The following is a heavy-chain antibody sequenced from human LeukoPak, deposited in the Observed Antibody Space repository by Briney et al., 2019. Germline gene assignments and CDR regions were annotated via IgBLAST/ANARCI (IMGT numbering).Heavy chain of an antibody. J-gene: IGHJ4*02. V-gene: IGHV1-18*01. Sequence: ASVKVSCKASGYTFTSYGISWVRQAPGQGLEWMGWISACNGNTNYAQKLQGRVTMTTDTSTSTAYMELRSRRSDDTAVYYCASGDDFWSGYWNWGQGTLVTVSS. CDR3: ASGDDFWSGYWN. CDR1: GYTFTSYG. D-gene: IGHD3-3*01. CDR2: ISACNGNT.